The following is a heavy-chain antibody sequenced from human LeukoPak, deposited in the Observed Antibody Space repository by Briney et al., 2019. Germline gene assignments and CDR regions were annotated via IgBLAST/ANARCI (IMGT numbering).Heavy chain of an antibody. Sequence: TGESLKISCKASGHSFTTFWIGWVRQMPGKGLEWMGIIYPDDSDTRYSPSFQGQVTMSADKSISTTYLQWSSLKASDTAMYYCAGLPYCSGGSCSHFDYWGQGTLVTVSS. J-gene: IGHJ4*02. CDR2: IYPDDSDT. D-gene: IGHD2-15*01. CDR1: GHSFTTFW. CDR3: AGLPYCSGGSCSHFDY. V-gene: IGHV5-51*01.